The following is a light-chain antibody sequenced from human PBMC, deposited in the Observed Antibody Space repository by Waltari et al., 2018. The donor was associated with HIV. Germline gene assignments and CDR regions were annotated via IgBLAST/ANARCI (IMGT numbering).Light chain of an antibody. Sequence: QSALTQPPSASGSPGQSVTISCTGTSSDIGGYNYVSWYQQHPGKAPKLIMTEVTKRPSGVPDRFSGSKSGNTASLTVSGRQAEDEAHYYCSSYAPTNNFYVLFGGGTALTVL. CDR1: SSDIGGYNY. CDR2: EVT. V-gene: IGLV2-8*01. CDR3: SSYAPTNNFYVL. J-gene: IGLJ2*01.